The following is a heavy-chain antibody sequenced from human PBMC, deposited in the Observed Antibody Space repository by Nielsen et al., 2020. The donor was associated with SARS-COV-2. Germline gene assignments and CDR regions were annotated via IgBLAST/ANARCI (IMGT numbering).Heavy chain of an antibody. V-gene: IGHV3-49*04. CDR2: IRSKAYGGTT. CDR3: TREGTGSGGFDY. D-gene: IGHD3-10*01. CDR1: GFTFGDYA. J-gene: IGHJ4*02. Sequence: GESLKISCTASGFTFGDYAMSWVRQAPGKGLEWVGFIRSKAYGGTTEYAASVKGRFTISRDDSKSIAYLQMNSLKTEDTAVYYCTREGTGSGGFDYWGQGTLVTVSS.